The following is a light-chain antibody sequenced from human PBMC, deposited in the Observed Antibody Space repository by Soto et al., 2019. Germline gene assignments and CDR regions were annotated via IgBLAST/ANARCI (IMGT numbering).Light chain of an antibody. V-gene: IGLV2-11*01. CDR2: DVT. J-gene: IGLJ1*01. CDR1: SSDVGRYDY. Sequence: QSALTQPASVSGSPGQSITISCTGTSSDVGRYDYVSWYQQHPGKAPKLIVYDVTERPSGVPDRFSGSKSGNTASLTISGLQAEDEADYSCCSFAGSYSYVFGTGTKVT. CDR3: CSFAGSYSYV.